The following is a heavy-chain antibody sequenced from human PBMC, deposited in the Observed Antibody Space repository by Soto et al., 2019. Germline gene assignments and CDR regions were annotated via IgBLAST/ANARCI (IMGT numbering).Heavy chain of an antibody. CDR1: GDSINSRNW. CDR2: IYHSGTT. CDR3: ASARDFVVGSYRPFDN. V-gene: IGHV4-4*02. D-gene: IGHD3-16*02. Sequence: QVQLKESGPGLVKPSGTLFLTCAVSGDSINSRNWWSWVRPHPGKGLEWIGEIYHSGTTNYNPSLKCRVLISVDKSKNQFSMRLSSVTDADSAVYYCASARDFVVGSYRPFDNWGQGTLVTVAS. J-gene: IGHJ4*02.